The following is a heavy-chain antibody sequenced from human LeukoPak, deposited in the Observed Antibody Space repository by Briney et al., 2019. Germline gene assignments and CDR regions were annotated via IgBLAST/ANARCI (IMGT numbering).Heavy chain of an antibody. CDR3: ARVDCSSTSCYEDMDY. CDR1: GFTFSSYA. D-gene: IGHD2-2*01. CDR2: ISYDGSNK. Sequence: GGSLRLSCAASGFTFSSYAMHWVRQAPGKGLEWVAVISYDGSNKYYADSVKGRFTISRDNAKNSLYLQMNSLRAEDTAVYYCARVDCSSTSCYEDMDYWGQGTLVTVSS. J-gene: IGHJ4*02. V-gene: IGHV3-30-3*01.